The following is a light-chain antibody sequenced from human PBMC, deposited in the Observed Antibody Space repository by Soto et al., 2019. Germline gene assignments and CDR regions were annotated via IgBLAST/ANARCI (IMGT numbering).Light chain of an antibody. Sequence: DIQMTQSPSSLSASVGDRVTITCRGSRSISSYLNWYQQKPGKAPKLLIYAASSLQSGVPSRFSGSGSGTDFTLTISSLQPEDFATYYCQQSYSTPPTFGHGTKVDIK. J-gene: IGKJ3*01. CDR2: AAS. CDR3: QQSYSTPPT. CDR1: RSISSY. V-gene: IGKV1-39*01.